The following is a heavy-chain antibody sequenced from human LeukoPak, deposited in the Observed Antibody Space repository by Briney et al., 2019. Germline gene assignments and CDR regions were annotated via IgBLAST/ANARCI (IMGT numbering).Heavy chain of an antibody. CDR3: ARESETSGWYDY. J-gene: IGHJ4*02. CDR1: GFIFDNYA. Sequence: GGSLRLSCAAPGFIFDNYAIHWVRKAPGKGLEWVSLISGDGGSTFYADSVRGRFTISRDNTRKSLSLQMSSLRSEDTALYYCARESETSGWYDYWGQGTLVAVSS. D-gene: IGHD6-19*01. V-gene: IGHV3-43*02. CDR2: ISGDGGST.